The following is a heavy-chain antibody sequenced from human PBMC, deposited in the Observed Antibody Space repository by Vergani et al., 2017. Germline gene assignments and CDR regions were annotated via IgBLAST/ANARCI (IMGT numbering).Heavy chain of an antibody. J-gene: IGHJ6*02. CDR1: GFTFSSYA. Sequence: EVQLLESGGGLVQPGGSLRLSCAASGFTFSSYAMSWVRQAPGKGLEWGSAISGSGGSTYYADSVKGRFTISRDNSKNTLYLQMNSLRAEDTAVYYCARREVSGYTYYYYGMDVWGQGTTVTVSS. D-gene: IGHD5-12*01. V-gene: IGHV3-23*01. CDR3: ARREVSGYTYYYYGMDV. CDR2: ISGSGGST.